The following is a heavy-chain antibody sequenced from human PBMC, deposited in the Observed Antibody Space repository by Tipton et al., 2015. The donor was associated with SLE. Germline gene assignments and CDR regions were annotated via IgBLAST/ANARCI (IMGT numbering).Heavy chain of an antibody. Sequence: TLSLTCTVSGGSISSSSNYWGWIRQPPGKGLDWIGSIHYGGSTYYNPSLRSRVTILVDTSKNQFSLRLSSVTAADTAVYYCARHVRNGFYYYSGMDVWGQGTTVTVSS. CDR1: GGSISSSSNY. D-gene: IGHD2-8*01. CDR2: IHYGGST. V-gene: IGHV4-39*07. CDR3: ARHVRNGFYYYSGMDV. J-gene: IGHJ6*02.